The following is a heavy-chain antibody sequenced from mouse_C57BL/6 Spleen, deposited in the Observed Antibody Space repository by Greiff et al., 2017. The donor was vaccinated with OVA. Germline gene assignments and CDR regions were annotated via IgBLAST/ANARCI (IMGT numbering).Heavy chain of an antibody. D-gene: IGHD3-2*02. CDR2: IYPGDGDT. Sequence: QVQLKQSGPELVKPGASVKISCKASGYAFSSSWMNWVKQRPGKGLEWIGRIYPGDGDTNYNGKFKGKATLTADKSSSTAYMQLSSLTSEDSAVYFCARRGSSGYGFAYWGQGTLVTVSA. CDR3: ARRGSSGYGFAY. J-gene: IGHJ3*01. V-gene: IGHV1-82*01. CDR1: GYAFSSSW.